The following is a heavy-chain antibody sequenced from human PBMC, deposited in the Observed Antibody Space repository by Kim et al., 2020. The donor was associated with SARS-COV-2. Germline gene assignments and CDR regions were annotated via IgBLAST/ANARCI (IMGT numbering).Heavy chain of an antibody. CDR2: INQYASDK. CDR3: TVNSVSRNPT. Sequence: GGSLRLSCAASGFNFSTYWVSWVRQAPGKGLEWLAKINQYASDKKYVDSVKGRFTSSRVNAGKSLWLQMNSLRVDDTAVYYYTVNSVSRNPTWDQGTLVT. V-gene: IGHV3-7*01. J-gene: IGHJ5*02. D-gene: IGHD4-4*01. CDR1: GFNFSTYW.